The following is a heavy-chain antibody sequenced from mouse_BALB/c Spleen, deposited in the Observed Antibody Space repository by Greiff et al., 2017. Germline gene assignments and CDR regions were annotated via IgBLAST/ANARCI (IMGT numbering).Heavy chain of an antibody. D-gene: IGHD2-4*01. CDR2: ISSGGST. J-gene: IGHJ4*01. Sequence: VQLKESRGGLVKPGGSLKLSCAASGFTFSSYAMSWVRQTPEKRLEWVASISSGGSTYYPDSVKGRFTISRDNARNILYLQMSSLRSEDTAMYYCARGLGLRRAMDYWGQGTSVTVSS. CDR1: GFTFSSYA. V-gene: IGHV5-6-5*01. CDR3: ARGLGLRRAMDY.